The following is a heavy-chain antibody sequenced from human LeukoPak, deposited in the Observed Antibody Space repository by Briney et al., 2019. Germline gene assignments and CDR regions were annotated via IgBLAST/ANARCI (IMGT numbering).Heavy chain of an antibody. CDR3: AKDGDGYNLYFDY. D-gene: IGHD5-24*01. CDR1: GFTFSSYG. Sequence: GGSLRLSCVASGFTFSSYGMHWVRQAPGKGLEWVAVISYDGSNKYYADSVKGRFTISRDNSKNTLYLQMNSLRAEDTAVYYCAKDGDGYNLYFDYWGQGTLVTVPS. J-gene: IGHJ4*02. CDR2: ISYDGSNK. V-gene: IGHV3-30*18.